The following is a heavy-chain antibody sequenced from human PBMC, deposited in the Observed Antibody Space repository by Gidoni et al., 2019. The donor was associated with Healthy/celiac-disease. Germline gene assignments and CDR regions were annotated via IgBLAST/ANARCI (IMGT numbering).Heavy chain of an antibody. D-gene: IGHD3-22*01. CDR2: ISYDGSNK. Sequence: QVQLVESGGGVVQPGRSLRLSCAASGFTFSSYGMHWVRQAPGKGLEWVAVISYDGSNKYYADSVKGRFTISRDNSKNTLYLQMNSLRAEDTAVYYCAKSDDSSGSLEWWGQGTLVTVSS. CDR3: AKSDDSSGSLEW. J-gene: IGHJ4*02. V-gene: IGHV3-30*18. CDR1: GFTFSSYG.